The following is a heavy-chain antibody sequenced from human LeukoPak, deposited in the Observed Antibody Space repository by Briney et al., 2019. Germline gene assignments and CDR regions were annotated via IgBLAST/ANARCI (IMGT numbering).Heavy chain of an antibody. D-gene: IGHD2-21*01. V-gene: IGHV4-59*11. J-gene: IGHJ6*03. CDR1: GGSISSHY. Sequence: SETLSLTCTVSGGSISSHYWSWIRQPPGKGLEWIGYIYYSGSTNYNPSLKSRVTISVDTSKNQFSLKLSSVTAADTAVYYCARGSRIRYYYYYYMDVWGKGTTVTVSS. CDR3: ARGSRIRYYYYYYMDV. CDR2: IYYSGST.